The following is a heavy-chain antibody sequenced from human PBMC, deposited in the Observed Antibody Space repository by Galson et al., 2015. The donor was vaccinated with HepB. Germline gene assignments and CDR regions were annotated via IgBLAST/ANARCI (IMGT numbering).Heavy chain of an antibody. V-gene: IGHV3-23*01. CDR2: IGVNDGSI. CDR1: GFTFSSYA. D-gene: IGHD5-12*01. J-gene: IGHJ4*02. CDR3: AKGRPERPPEHRGYDLPDY. Sequence: SLRLSCAASGFTFSSYAMNWVRQAPGKGLEWVSGIGVNDGSIYYANSVKGRFTISGDNSKNTLYLQVNSLRVEDTAIYYCAKGRPERPPEHRGYDLPDYWGQGTLVTVSS.